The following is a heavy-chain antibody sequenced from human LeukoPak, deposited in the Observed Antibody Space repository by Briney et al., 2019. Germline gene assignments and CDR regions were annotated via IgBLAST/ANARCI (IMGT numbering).Heavy chain of an antibody. J-gene: IGHJ4*02. CDR3: ARSPGYSTMAATYSSRPLNY. D-gene: IGHD5/OR15-5a*01. CDR1: GFTFRNYG. CDR2: ISYDGSNK. V-gene: IGHV3-30*03. Sequence: GGSLRLSCAASGFTFRNYGMHWVRQAPGKGLEWVAVISYDGSNKYYADSVKGRFTISRDNSKNTLYLQMNSLRAEDTAVYYCARSPGYSTMAATYSSRPLNYWGQGTLVTVSS.